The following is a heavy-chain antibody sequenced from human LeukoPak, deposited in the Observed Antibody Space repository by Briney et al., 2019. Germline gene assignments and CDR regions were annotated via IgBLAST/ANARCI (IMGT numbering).Heavy chain of an antibody. J-gene: IGHJ6*03. CDR3: ARDHIAAEEYYYYYMDV. CDR1: GFTFSDYY. V-gene: IGHV3-11*01. D-gene: IGHD6-13*01. Sequence: PGGSLGLSCAASGFTFSDYYMSWIRQAPGKGLEWVSYISSSGSTIYYADSVKGRFTISRDNAKNSLYLQMNSLRAEDTAVYYCARDHIAAEEYYYYYMDVWGKGTTVTVSS. CDR2: ISSSGSTI.